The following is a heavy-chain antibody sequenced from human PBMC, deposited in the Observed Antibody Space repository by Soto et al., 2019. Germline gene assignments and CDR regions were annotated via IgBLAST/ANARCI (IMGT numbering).Heavy chain of an antibody. CDR1: GFTFSSYW. D-gene: IGHD1-26*01. CDR2: INSDGSST. Sequence: LSLTCAASGFTFSSYWMHWVRQAPGKGLVWVSRINSDGSSTSYADSVKGRFTISRDNAKNTLYLQMNSLRAEDTAVYYCARGRGSYDAFDIWGQGTMVTVSS. V-gene: IGHV3-74*01. CDR3: ARGRGSYDAFDI. J-gene: IGHJ3*02.